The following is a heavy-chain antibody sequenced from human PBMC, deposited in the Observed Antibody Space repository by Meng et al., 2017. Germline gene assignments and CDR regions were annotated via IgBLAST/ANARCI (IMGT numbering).Heavy chain of an antibody. Sequence: QVQLQQWGAGLLKPSETLSRTCTVHGGSFSGHYWSWIRQAPGEGLEWIGEVSDGGYNKYNPAFKSRVTVSGGTSKNEVSLKLISVTAADTAVYYCARNRYDRSTHVFDPWGQGTLVTVSS. CDR1: GGSFSGHY. CDR3: ARNRYDRSTHVFDP. J-gene: IGHJ5*02. D-gene: IGHD3-22*01. V-gene: IGHV4-34*01. CDR2: VSDGGYN.